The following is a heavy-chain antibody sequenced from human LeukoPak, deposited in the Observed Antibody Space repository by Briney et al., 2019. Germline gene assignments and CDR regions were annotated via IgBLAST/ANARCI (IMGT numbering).Heavy chain of an antibody. CDR1: GVSITSYY. Sequence: SETLSLTCTVSGVSITSYYWSWIRQPAGKGLEWIGRIHTSGSTYYNPSLKSRVTISVDTSKNQFSLKLSSVTAADTAVYYCARGYYDILTGYSEDVWGKGTTVTVSS. D-gene: IGHD3-9*01. J-gene: IGHJ6*04. CDR3: ARGYYDILTGYSEDV. V-gene: IGHV4-4*07. CDR2: IHTSGST.